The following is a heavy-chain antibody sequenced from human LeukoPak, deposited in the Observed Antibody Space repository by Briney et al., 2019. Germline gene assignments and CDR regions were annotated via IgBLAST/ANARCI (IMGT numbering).Heavy chain of an antibody. CDR1: RFTFSNYA. D-gene: IGHD5-24*01. J-gene: IGHJ3*02. Sequence: GGSLRLSCAASRFTFSNYAMSWVRQAPGKGLEWVSGISGSGRNTYYADSVKGRFTISRDNSKNTLYLQTNSLRAEDTAVYYCAKSLEMSTRDSFDIWGQGTMVTVSS. CDR2: ISGSGRNT. V-gene: IGHV3-23*01. CDR3: AKSLEMSTRDSFDI.